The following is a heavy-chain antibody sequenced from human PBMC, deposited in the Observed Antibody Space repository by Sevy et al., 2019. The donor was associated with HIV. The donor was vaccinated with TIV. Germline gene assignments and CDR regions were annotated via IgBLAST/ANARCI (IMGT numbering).Heavy chain of an antibody. Sequence: ASVKVSCKASGGTFSSYAISWVRQAPGQGLEWMGGIIPIFGTANYAQKFQGRVTITADESTSTAYMELGSLRSEDTAVYYCATAMGTWTQLWPDPYYYYGMDVWGQGTTVTVSS. CDR3: ATAMGTWTQLWPDPYYYYGMDV. CDR2: IIPIFGTA. CDR1: GGTFSSYA. D-gene: IGHD5-18*01. V-gene: IGHV1-69*13. J-gene: IGHJ6*02.